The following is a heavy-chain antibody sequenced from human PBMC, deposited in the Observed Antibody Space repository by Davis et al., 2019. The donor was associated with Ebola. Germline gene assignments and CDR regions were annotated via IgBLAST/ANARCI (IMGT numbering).Heavy chain of an antibody. CDR2: INTNTGNP. V-gene: IGHV7-4-1*02. CDR1: GYSFRSYW. J-gene: IGHJ4*02. Sequence: GESLKISCKASGYSFRSYWIGWVRQAPGQGLEWMGWINTNTGNPTYAQGFTGRFVFSLDTSVSTAYLQISSLKAEDTAVYYCARGRAMGDYWGQGTLVTVSS. CDR3: ARGRAMGDY. D-gene: IGHD3-16*01.